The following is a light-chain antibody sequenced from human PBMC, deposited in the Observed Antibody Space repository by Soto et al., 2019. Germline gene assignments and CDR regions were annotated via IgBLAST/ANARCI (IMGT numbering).Light chain of an antibody. V-gene: IGLV2-14*01. J-gene: IGLJ1*01. CDR3: SSYTSSSTLNYV. CDR2: DVS. Sequence: QSALTQPASVSGSPGQSITISCTGTSSDVGGYNYVSWYQQHPCKAPKLMIYDVSNRPSGVSNRFSGSKSGNTASLTISGLQAEDEADYYCSSYTSSSTLNYVFGTGTKLTVL. CDR1: SSDVGGYNY.